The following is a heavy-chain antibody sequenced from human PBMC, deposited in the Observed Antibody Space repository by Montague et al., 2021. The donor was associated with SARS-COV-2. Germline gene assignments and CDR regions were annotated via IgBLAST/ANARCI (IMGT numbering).Heavy chain of an antibody. CDR3: VRLDRDIKIFGVVRGYLDI. V-gene: IGHV4-39*01. CDR2: YSGST. D-gene: IGHD3-3*01. Sequence: YSGSTYYNPSLKSRVTISVNTSKNQFSLKLSSVTAADTAVYYCVRLDRDIKIFGVVRGYLDIGVR. J-gene: IGHJ2*01.